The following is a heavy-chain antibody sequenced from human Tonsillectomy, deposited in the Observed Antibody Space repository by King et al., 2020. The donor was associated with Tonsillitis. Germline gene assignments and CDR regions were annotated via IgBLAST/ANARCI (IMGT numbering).Heavy chain of an antibody. CDR3: TTPGSVYSSSYDY. CDR2: FRSKANSYAT. D-gene: IGHD6-6*01. J-gene: IGHJ4*02. CDR1: GVTFSGSA. V-gene: IGHV3-73*02. Sequence: VQLVEAGGGLVQPGGSLKLSCASSGVTFSGSAMHWVRQASVKGLEWVGRFRSKANSYATAFAASVKGRFTISRDDSKNTAYLQMNSLKTEDTAVYYCTTPGSVYSSSYDYWGQGTLVTVSS.